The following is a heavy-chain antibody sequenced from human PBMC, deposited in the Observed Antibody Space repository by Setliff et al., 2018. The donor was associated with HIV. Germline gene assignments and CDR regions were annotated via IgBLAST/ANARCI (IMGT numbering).Heavy chain of an antibody. D-gene: IGHD5-18*01. V-gene: IGHV4-59*01. J-gene: IGHJ6*03. CDR3: AKTIRGYISGDYMDV. Sequence: SETLSLTCTVSGVSISSYYWSWIRQPPGKGLEWIGYVFYTGGTNYRPSLRGRVTISVDTSKNHFSLRLSSVTAADTAVYYCAKTIRGYISGDYMDVWGKGTTVTVSS. CDR1: GVSISSYY. CDR2: VFYTGGT.